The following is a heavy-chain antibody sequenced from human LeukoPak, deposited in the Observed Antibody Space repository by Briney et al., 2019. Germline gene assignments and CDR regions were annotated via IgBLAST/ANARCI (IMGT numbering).Heavy chain of an antibody. CDR3: ARESFGLQDS. Sequence: PGRSLRLSCAASGFTFSSFGMHWVRQAPGKGLEWVAVIWYDGSNKYYADSVKGRFTISRDNSKNTLYLQMNSLRAEDTALYNGARESFGLQDSWGQGTLVTVSS. J-gene: IGHJ4*02. CDR1: GFTFSSFG. D-gene: IGHD3-10*01. V-gene: IGHV3-33*01. CDR2: IWYDGSNK.